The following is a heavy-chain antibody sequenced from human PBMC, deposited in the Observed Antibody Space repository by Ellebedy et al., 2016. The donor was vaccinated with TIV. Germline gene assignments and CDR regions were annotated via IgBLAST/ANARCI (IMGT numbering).Heavy chain of an antibody. Sequence: SETLSLXCTASGGSISSSSYYWGWIRQPPGKGLEWIGSIYYSGSTYYNPSLKSRVTISVDTSKNQFSLKLSSVTAADTAVYYCARPEPTSTDAGYWGQGTLVTVSS. V-gene: IGHV4-39*01. CDR3: ARPEPTSTDAGY. J-gene: IGHJ4*02. CDR1: GGSISSSSYY. CDR2: IYYSGST. D-gene: IGHD2/OR15-2a*01.